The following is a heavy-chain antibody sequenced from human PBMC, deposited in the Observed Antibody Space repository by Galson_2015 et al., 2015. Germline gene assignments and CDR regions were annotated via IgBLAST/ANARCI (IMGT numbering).Heavy chain of an antibody. V-gene: IGHV3-11*01. Sequence: SLRLSCAASGFAFNEFYMSWVRQTPGKGLEWVSYISSNGDRTHYADSVKGRFSISRDNAKNSLYLQMNSLRAEDTDVYYWARDDCSAGSCRYYYYYLDVWGKGTTVTVSS. CDR3: ARDDCSAGSCRYYYYYLDV. CDR2: ISSNGDRT. J-gene: IGHJ6*03. CDR1: GFAFNEFY. D-gene: IGHD2-15*01.